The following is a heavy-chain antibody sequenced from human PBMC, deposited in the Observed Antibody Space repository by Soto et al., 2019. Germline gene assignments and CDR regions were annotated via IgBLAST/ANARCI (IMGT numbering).Heavy chain of an antibody. Sequence: QLQLVESWGGLVKPGGSLRLSCAASGFDLSDFYMSWIRQAPGKGLEWVSCISSTSIYTYYADSVKGRFTISRDNDKYSLYLEVDSLRAEDTAIYYCARDSVCSPAAILGYLGLDVWCQGTTVTVSS. CDR1: GFDLSDFY. D-gene: IGHD2-2*02. CDR2: ISSTSIYT. J-gene: IGHJ6*02. V-gene: IGHV3-11*06. CDR3: ARDSVCSPAAILGYLGLDV.